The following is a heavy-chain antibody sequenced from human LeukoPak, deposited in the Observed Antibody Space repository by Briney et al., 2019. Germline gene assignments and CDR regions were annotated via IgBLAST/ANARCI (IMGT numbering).Heavy chain of an antibody. V-gene: IGHV3-73*01. CDR3: ASTDYGDNSGY. Sequence: GGSLKLSCAASGFTFSGSAIHWVRQASGKGLEWVGRIRSRANSYAAVYGVSVKGRFTISRDDSKNTAYLQMNSLTTEDTAVYYCASTDYGDNSGYWGQGTLVTVSS. D-gene: IGHD4-23*01. CDR2: IRSRANSYAA. CDR1: GFTFSGSA. J-gene: IGHJ4*02.